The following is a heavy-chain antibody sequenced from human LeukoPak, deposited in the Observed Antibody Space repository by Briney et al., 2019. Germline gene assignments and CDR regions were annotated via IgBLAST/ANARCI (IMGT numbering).Heavy chain of an antibody. Sequence: SETLSLTCTVSGGSISSCYWSWIRQPPGKGLEWVGHIYYSGSTNYNPSLKSRVTISVDTSKNQFSLKLSSVTAADTAVYYCARDFYDSSGYYYYGMGVWGQGTTVTVSS. CDR1: GGSISSCY. J-gene: IGHJ6*02. CDR2: IYYSGST. V-gene: IGHV4-59*01. CDR3: ARDFYDSSGYYYYGMGV. D-gene: IGHD3-22*01.